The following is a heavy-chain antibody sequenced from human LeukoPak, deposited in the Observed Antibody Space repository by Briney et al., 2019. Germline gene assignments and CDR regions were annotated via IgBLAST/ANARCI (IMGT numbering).Heavy chain of an antibody. CDR1: GGSISSYY. J-gene: IGHJ4*02. CDR3: ASLQEYESPYCGGDCPAWG. Sequence: SETLSLTCTVSGGSISSYYWSWIRQPPGKGLEWIGYIYYSGSTNYNPFLKSRVTISVDTSKNQFSLKLSSVTAADTAVYYCASLQEYESPYCGGDCPAWGWGRGTLVTVSS. V-gene: IGHV4-59*01. D-gene: IGHD2-21*02. CDR2: IYYSGST.